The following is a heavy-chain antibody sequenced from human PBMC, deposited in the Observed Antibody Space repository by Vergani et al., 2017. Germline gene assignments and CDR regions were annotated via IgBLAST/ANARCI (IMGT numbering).Heavy chain of an antibody. CDR3: TTDTPQSFLEWLLYYDAFDI. V-gene: IGHV3-15*01. D-gene: IGHD3-3*01. Sequence: EVQLVESGGGLVKPGGSLRLSCAASGFTFSSYSMNWVRQAPGKGLEWVGRIKSKTDGGTTDYAAPVKGRFTISRDDSKNTQYLHMNSLKTEDTAVYYCTTDTPQSFLEWLLYYDAFDIWGQGTMVTVSS. J-gene: IGHJ3*02. CDR2: IKSKTDGGTT. CDR1: GFTFSSYS.